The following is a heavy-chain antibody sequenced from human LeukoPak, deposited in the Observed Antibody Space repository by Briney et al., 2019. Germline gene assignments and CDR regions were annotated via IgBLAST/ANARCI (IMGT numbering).Heavy chain of an antibody. Sequence: PSETLSLTCTVSGGSISSSSYYWGWIRQPPGKGLEWIGSIYYSGSTYYNPSLKSRVTISVDTSKNQFSLKLSSVTAADTAVYYCARQRNSSGWYRNYYYYMDVWGKGTTVTISS. CDR2: IYYSGST. CDR3: ARQRNSSGWYRNYYYYMDV. D-gene: IGHD6-19*01. J-gene: IGHJ6*03. CDR1: GGSISSSSYY. V-gene: IGHV4-39*01.